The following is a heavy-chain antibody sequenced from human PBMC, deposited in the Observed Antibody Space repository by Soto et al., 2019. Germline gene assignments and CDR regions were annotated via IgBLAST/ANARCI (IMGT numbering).Heavy chain of an antibody. CDR2: IYHSGST. CDR3: ASIRDDYGDYIGDY. CDR1: SGSISSSNW. D-gene: IGHD4-17*01. Sequence: SETLSLTCAVSSGSISSSNWWSWVRQPPGKGLEWIGEIYHSGSTNYNPSLKSRVTISVDKSKNQFSLKLSSVTAADTAVYYCASIRDDYGDYIGDYWGQGTLVTVYS. V-gene: IGHV4-4*02. J-gene: IGHJ4*02.